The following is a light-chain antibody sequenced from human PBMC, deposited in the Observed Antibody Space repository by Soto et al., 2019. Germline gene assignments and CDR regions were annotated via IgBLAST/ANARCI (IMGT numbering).Light chain of an antibody. CDR3: QSYDSSLSAL. Sequence: QSVLTQPPLVSGAPGQRVTISCTGSSSNIGAGYDVHWYQQLPGTAPKLLIYVNSNRPSGVPDRFSGSKSGTSASLAITGLQAEDEADYYCQSYDSSLSALFGGGTKLTVL. V-gene: IGLV1-40*01. CDR1: SSNIGAGYD. CDR2: VNS. J-gene: IGLJ3*02.